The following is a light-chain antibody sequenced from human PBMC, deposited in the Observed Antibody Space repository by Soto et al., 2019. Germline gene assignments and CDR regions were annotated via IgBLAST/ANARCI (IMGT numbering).Light chain of an antibody. Sequence: LAQPGSVSGSRGQSITISCNRTSSDIGHYDYVSWYQQHPGKAPKLMIYHVTYRPSGVSNRYSGSKSGNSASLTISGLQADDEADYYCCSLTTGHTYVFRGGTKVTVL. CDR3: CSLTTGHTYV. CDR2: HVT. J-gene: IGLJ1*01. V-gene: IGLV2-14*03. CDR1: SSDIGHYDY.